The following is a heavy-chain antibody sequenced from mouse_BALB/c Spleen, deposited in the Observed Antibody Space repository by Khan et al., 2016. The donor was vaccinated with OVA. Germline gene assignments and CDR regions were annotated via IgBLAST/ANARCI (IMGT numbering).Heavy chain of an antibody. CDR3: AISYYGSFAY. J-gene: IGHJ3*01. D-gene: IGHD1-2*01. CDR1: GYTFTDYN. V-gene: IGHV1S29*02. CDR2: IFPNNGGT. Sequence: VQLQQSGPELVKPGASVKISCKASGYTFTDYNMDWVKQSHGESLEWIGYIFPNNGGTGYNQKFKTKATLTVDNSSSTAYMELRSLTCKDSAVYYCAISYYGSFAYWGQGTLVTVSA.